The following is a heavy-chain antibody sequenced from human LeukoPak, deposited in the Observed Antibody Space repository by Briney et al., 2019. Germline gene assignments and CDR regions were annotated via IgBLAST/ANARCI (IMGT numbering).Heavy chain of an antibody. Sequence: GGSLRLSCAASGFTFSSYSMSWVRQAPGKGLEWVSSISSSSSYICYADSVKGRFTISRDNAKNSLYLQMNSLRAEDTAVYYCAGEDSSGYYYQGSLDYWGQGTLVTVSA. J-gene: IGHJ4*02. CDR3: AGEDSSGYYYQGSLDY. CDR1: GFTFSSYS. CDR2: ISSSSSYI. V-gene: IGHV3-21*01. D-gene: IGHD3-22*01.